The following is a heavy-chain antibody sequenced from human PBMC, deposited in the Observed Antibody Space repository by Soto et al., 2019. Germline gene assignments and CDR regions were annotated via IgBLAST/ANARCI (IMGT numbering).Heavy chain of an antibody. CDR1: GYSISSGYY. CDR2: MYHSGST. J-gene: IGHJ4*02. CDR3: ARALYNLRSSLTRSLLNY. Sequence: SETLSLTCAVSGYSISSGYYWGWIRQPPGKGLEWIGSMYHSGSTYYNPSLKSQLTISIDTSKSQFGLKLISVTAAYTAVYYCARALYNLRSSLTRSLLNYWRQRSLVTVS. D-gene: IGHD1-1*01. V-gene: IGHV4-38-2*01.